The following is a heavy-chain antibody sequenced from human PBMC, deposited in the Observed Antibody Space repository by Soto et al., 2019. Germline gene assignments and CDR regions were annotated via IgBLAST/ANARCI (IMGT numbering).Heavy chain of an antibody. V-gene: IGHV4-30-4*01. CDR1: GGSISSGDYY. J-gene: IGHJ4*02. D-gene: IGHD5-12*01. Sequence: SETLSLTCTVSGGSISSGDYYWSWIRQPPGKGLEWIGYIYYSGSTYYNPSLKSRVTISVDTSKNQFSLKLSSVTAADTAVYYCASQDIVATFDYWGQGTLVNVSS. CDR2: IYYSGST. CDR3: ASQDIVATFDY.